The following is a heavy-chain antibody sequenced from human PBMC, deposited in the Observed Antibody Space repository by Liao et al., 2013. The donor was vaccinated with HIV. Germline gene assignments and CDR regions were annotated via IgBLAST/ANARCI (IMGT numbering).Heavy chain of an antibody. CDR3: ARDGGIWGRNYNYHYMDV. D-gene: IGHD7-27*01. Sequence: QVQLQESGPGLVKPSQTLSLTCTVSGGSISGGSYYWTWIRQPAGRGLEWIGRVYSNGGTDYNPALKSRVTISVDTSKNQFSLKLRSVTAADTAQYFCARDGGIWGRNYNYHYMDVWGKGTTVTVSS. CDR2: VYSNGGT. V-gene: IGHV4-61*02. J-gene: IGHJ6*03. CDR1: GGSISGGSYY.